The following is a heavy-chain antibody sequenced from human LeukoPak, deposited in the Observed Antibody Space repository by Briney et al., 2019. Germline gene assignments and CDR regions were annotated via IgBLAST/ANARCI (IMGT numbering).Heavy chain of an antibody. Sequence: GASVKVSCKASDYTLLTYGITWVRQAPGQGLEWMGWISTYNGNTHYAQKLQGRVTMTTDTSTRTAYMELRSLTSNDTGIYYCARPAKGAYYYYYIDVWGRGTTVTVSS. CDR1: DYTLLTYG. CDR3: ARPAKGAYYYYYIDV. J-gene: IGHJ6*03. CDR2: ISTYNGNT. D-gene: IGHD2-2*01. V-gene: IGHV1-18*01.